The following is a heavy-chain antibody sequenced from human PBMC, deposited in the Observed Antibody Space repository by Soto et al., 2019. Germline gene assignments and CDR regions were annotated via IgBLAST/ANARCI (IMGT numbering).Heavy chain of an antibody. Sequence: QVYLQESGPGLVKPSGTLSLTCAVSGASVSTPYWWTWVRQPPGKDLEWIGDVYHTGGNNYNLSLMSRVTISLDKSKIQFSLDMISVTAADTAIYYCAYSTGWYRLDVWGQGTMVIVSS. V-gene: IGHV4-4*02. CDR3: AYSTGWYRLDV. D-gene: IGHD6-19*01. CDR1: GASVSTPYW. CDR2: VYHTGGN. J-gene: IGHJ3*01.